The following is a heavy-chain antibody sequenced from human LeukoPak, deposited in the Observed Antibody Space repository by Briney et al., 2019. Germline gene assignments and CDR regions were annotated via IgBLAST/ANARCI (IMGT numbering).Heavy chain of an antibody. Sequence: SETLSPTCTVSGGSISSSSYYWGWIRQPPGKGLEWIGSIYYSGSTYYNPSLKSRVTISVDTSKNQFSLKLSSVTAADTAVYYCARGEYSGSYFAFDIWGQGTMVTVSS. CDR3: ARGEYSGSYFAFDI. CDR1: GGSISSSSYY. V-gene: IGHV4-39*01. CDR2: IYYSGST. J-gene: IGHJ3*02. D-gene: IGHD1-26*01.